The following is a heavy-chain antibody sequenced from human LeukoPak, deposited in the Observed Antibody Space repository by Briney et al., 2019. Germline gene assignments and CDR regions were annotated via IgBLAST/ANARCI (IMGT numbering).Heavy chain of an antibody. CDR2: IDRDGSRI. CDR3: VRGNDYGGPHY. J-gene: IGHJ4*02. D-gene: IGHD4-23*01. CDR1: GFTFSSYW. V-gene: IGHV3-74*01. Sequence: GGSLRLSCAVSGFTFSSYWMHWVRQAPGKGLVWVSLIDRDGSRINYADSVKGRFTISRDNGKNTLFLQMNSLRAEDAAVYYCVRGNDYGGPHYWGQGTLVTVSS.